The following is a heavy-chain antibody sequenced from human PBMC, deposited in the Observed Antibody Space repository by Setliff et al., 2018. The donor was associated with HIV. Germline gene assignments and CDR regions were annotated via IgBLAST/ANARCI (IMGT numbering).Heavy chain of an antibody. CDR1: GGSLRTFH. CDR3: AKRRGSGTLYDAFDP. D-gene: IGHD3-10*01. CDR2: IYDVGVT. J-gene: IGHJ5*02. V-gene: IGHV4-59*08. Sequence: SETLSLTCTVSGGSLRTFHWTWLRQAPGKGLEWLGHIYDVGVTNYNPSLKNRVTIALDASQTRCSLTLASVTATDTAVYFCAKRRGSGTLYDAFDPWGQGILVTVSS.